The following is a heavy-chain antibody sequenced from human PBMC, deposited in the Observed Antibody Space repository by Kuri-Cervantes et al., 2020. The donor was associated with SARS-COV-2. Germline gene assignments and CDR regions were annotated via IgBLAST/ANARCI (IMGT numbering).Heavy chain of an antibody. CDR1: GFTVSSYG. CDR2: ISCDGSNK. V-gene: IGHV3-30*18. CDR3: AKERTSGYSYGWNYYYYGMDV. J-gene: IGHJ6*02. Sequence: GGSLRLSCAASGFTVSSYGMHWVRQAPGKGLEWVAVISCDGSNKNYADSVKGRFTISRDNSKNTLYLQMNSLRAEDTAVYYCAKERTSGYSYGWNYYYYGMDVWGQGTTVTVSS. D-gene: IGHD5-18*01.